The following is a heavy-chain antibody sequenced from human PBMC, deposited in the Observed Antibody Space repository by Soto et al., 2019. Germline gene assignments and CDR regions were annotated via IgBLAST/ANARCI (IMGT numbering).Heavy chain of an antibody. CDR1: EGTFNSYA. V-gene: IGHV1-69*12. CDR2: TIPIFRTA. J-gene: IGHJ6*02. D-gene: IGHD6-6*01. CDR3: ASQQLGPSYYYGMDV. Sequence: QVQLVQSGAEVKKPGSSVKVSCKASEGTFNSYAISWVRQAPGQGLEWMGGTIPIFRTADYAQKFQGRVTITADESTSTAYMELSSLRSEDTAVYYCASQQLGPSYYYGMDVWGQGTTVTVSS.